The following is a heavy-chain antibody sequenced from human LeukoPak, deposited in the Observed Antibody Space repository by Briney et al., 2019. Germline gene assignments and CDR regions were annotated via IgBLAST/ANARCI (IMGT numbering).Heavy chain of an antibody. V-gene: IGHV4-34*01. CDR2: INHSGST. Sequence: SETLSLTCAVYGGSFSGYYWSWIRQPPGKGLEWIGEINHSGSTNYNPSLKSRVTISVDTSKNQFSLKLSSVTAADTAVYYCAGSRRRMDVWGQGTTVTVSS. CDR1: GGSFSGYY. CDR3: AGSRRRMDV. J-gene: IGHJ6*02.